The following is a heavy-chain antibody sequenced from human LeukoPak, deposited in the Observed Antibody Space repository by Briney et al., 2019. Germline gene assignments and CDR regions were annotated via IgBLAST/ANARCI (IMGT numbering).Heavy chain of an antibody. J-gene: IGHJ3*02. V-gene: IGHV4-38-2*02. CDR1: GGSIGSGYY. D-gene: IGHD1-26*01. Sequence: SQTLSLTCTVSGGSIGSGYYWGWIRQPPGKGLEWIGSIYHSGSTYYNPSLKSRVTISVDTSKNQFSLKLSSVTAADTAVYYCARAPGGATHAFDIWGQGTMVTVSS. CDR2: IYHSGST. CDR3: ARAPGGATHAFDI.